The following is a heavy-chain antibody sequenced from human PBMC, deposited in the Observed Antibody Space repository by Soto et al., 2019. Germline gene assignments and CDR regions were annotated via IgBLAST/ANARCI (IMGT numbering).Heavy chain of an antibody. V-gene: IGHV3-72*01. CDR3: ASVGVVVLPKEAIDF. CDR2: TRNKANSYTT. CDR1: GFTFSDHY. J-gene: IGHJ3*01. Sequence: GWSLRLSGAASGFTFSDHYMDWVRQASGKGLEWVGRTRNKANSYTTEYAASVKGRFTISRDDSKNSLYLQMNSLKTEDTAVYYCASVGVVVLPKEAIDFWGQATLVTDSS. D-gene: IGHD3-22*01.